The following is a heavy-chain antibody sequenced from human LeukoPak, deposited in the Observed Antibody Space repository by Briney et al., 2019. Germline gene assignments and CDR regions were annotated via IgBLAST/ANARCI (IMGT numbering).Heavy chain of an antibody. Sequence: GGSLRLSCAASGFTFNSYSINWVRQAPGKGLEWLSYISGSSSTIYYADSVKGRFTISRDYAKNSLSLQMNSLRAEDTAVYYCAKEIYGDSTGGRFQHWGQGTLVTVSS. CDR1: GFTFNSYS. CDR3: AKEIYGDSTGGRFQH. CDR2: ISGSSSTI. V-gene: IGHV3-48*01. J-gene: IGHJ1*01. D-gene: IGHD4-17*01.